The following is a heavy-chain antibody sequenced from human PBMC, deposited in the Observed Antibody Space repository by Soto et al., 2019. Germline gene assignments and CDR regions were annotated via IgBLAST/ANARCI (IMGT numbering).Heavy chain of an antibody. CDR1: GFSLSTSGVG. CDR2: IYWDDDK. Sequence: PTLVNPTQTLTLTCTFSGFSLSTSGVGVGWIRQPPGKALEWLALIYWDDDKRYSPSLKSRLTITKDTSKNQLVLTMTNMDPVDTATYYCAHRPSYCSGGSCYSGFDYWGQGTLVTVSS. CDR3: AHRPSYCSGGSCYSGFDY. D-gene: IGHD2-15*01. V-gene: IGHV2-5*02. J-gene: IGHJ4*02.